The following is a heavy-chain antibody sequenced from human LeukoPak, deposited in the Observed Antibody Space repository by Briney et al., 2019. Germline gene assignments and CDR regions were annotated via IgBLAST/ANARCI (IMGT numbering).Heavy chain of an antibody. Sequence: QPGRSLRLSCTAPGFNFPDYAMSWFRQVAGQGLQWIAFVRRRSEGGTTEYAASMRDRFTISRDDSKSIAYLQMNSLKTEDTAMYYCSRWETRLDYWGQGTLVTVSS. CDR1: GFNFPDYA. CDR3: SRWETRLDY. V-gene: IGHV3-49*03. CDR2: VRRRSEGGTT. D-gene: IGHD1-26*01. J-gene: IGHJ4*02.